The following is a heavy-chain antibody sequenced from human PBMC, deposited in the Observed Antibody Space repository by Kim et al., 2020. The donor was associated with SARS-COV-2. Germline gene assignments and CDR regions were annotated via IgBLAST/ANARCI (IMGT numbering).Heavy chain of an antibody. CDR2: INHSGST. Sequence: SETLSLTCAVYGGSFSGYYWSWIRQPPGKGLEWIGEINHSGSTNYNPSLKSRVTISVDTSKNQFSLKLSSVTAADTAVYYCARGTRQWLSRHYYYYFID. D-gene: IGHD6-19*01. CDR3: ARGTRQWLSRHYYYYFID. J-gene: IGHJ6*03. CDR1: GGSFSGYY. V-gene: IGHV4-34*01.